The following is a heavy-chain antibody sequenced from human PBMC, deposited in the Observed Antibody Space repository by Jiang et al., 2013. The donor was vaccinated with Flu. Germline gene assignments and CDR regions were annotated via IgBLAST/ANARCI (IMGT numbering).Heavy chain of an antibody. CDR2: ITWNGGNS. Sequence: VQLLESGGGVVRPGESLRLSCAASGFDFGDSGMTWVRQAPGKGLEWVAGITWNGGNSGYADSVKGRFTISRDNAENSVYLQMHSLRAEDTALYYCARGGSDYEGVSYWGQGTLVIVSS. J-gene: IGHJ4*02. CDR1: GFDFGDSG. V-gene: IGHV3-20*04. D-gene: IGHD4-17*01. CDR3: ARGGSDYEGVSY.